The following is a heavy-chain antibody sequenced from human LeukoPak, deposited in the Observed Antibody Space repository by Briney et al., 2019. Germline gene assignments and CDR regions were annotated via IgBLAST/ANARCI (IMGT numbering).Heavy chain of an antibody. V-gene: IGHV3-33*06. J-gene: IGHJ4*02. Sequence: GGSLRLSCAASGFTFSSYGMHWVRQAPGKGLEWVAVIWYDGSNKYYADSVKGRFTNSRDNSKNTLYLQMNNLRAEDTAVYYCAKCRVGAANFDYWGQGTLVTVSS. CDR1: GFTFSSYG. D-gene: IGHD1-26*01. CDR2: IWYDGSNK. CDR3: AKCRVGAANFDY.